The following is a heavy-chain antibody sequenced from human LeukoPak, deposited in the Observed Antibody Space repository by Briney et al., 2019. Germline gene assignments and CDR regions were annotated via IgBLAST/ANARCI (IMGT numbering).Heavy chain of an antibody. CDR3: ARLVTQYDFWSGYIFDY. Sequence: PSETLSLTCTVSGGSISSSSYYWGWILKPPGKRLECIGSINYSVSTYYNPSLKSRITISVDTSNNQFSLKLSYVTAADTAAYYCARLVTQYDFWSGYIFDYWGQGTVVTVSS. CDR2: INYSVST. D-gene: IGHD3-3*01. J-gene: IGHJ4*02. V-gene: IGHV4-39*01. CDR1: GGSISSSSYY.